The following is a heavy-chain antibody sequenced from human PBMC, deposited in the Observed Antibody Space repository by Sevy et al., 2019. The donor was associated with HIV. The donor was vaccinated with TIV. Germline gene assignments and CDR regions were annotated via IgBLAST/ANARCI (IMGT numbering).Heavy chain of an antibody. CDR2: IFSGGST. D-gene: IGHD3-3*01. CDR1: GFTVSSNY. J-gene: IGHJ6*02. Sequence: GGSLRLSCAVSGFTVSSNYMTWVRQAPGKGLEWVLVIFSGGSTYYADSVKGRFTISRDNSRNTLSLQMNSLRAEDTAVYYCARGMILEGSWCGMDVWGQGTTVTVSS. CDR3: ARGMILEGSWCGMDV. V-gene: IGHV3-53*01.